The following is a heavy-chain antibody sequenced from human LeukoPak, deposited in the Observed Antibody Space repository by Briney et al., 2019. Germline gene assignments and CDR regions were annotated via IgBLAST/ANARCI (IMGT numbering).Heavy chain of an antibody. V-gene: IGHV3-74*01. CDR3: ARGHSNLEYFQH. J-gene: IGHJ1*01. CDR1: GFIFSSYW. D-gene: IGHD4-11*01. CDR2: INTDGSST. Sequence: QSGGSLRLSCAASGFIFSSYWMHWVRQAPGKGLVWVSRINTDGSSTSYADSVKGRFAISRDNSKNTLYLQMNSLRVEDTAVYFCARGHSNLEYFQHWGLGTLVTVSS.